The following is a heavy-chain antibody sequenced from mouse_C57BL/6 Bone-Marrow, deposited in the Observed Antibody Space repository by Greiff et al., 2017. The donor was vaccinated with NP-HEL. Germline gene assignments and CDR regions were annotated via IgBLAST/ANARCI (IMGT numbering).Heavy chain of an antibody. V-gene: IGHV5-12*01. J-gene: IGHJ4*01. CDR3: ARRDYGSSYDAMDY. CDR2: ISNGGGST. D-gene: IGHD1-1*01. Sequence: EVKLMESGGGLVQPGGSLKLSCAASGFTFSDYYMYWVRQTPEKRLEWVAYISNGGGSTYYPDTVKGRFTISRDNAKNTLYLQMSRLKSEDTAMYYCARRDYGSSYDAMDYWGQGTSVTVSS. CDR1: GFTFSDYY.